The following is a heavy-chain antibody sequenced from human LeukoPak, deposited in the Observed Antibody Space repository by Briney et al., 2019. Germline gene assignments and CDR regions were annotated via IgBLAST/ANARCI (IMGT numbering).Heavy chain of an antibody. CDR1: GFAFSSYG. J-gene: IGHJ3*02. Sequence: GGSLRLSCAASGFAFSSYGMSWVRQAPGKGLEWVSSISGSGGTTYYADSVKGRFTISRDNSKNTLYLQMNSLRADDTAVYSCAKGPPTVMASAFHIWGQGTMVTVS. V-gene: IGHV3-23*01. D-gene: IGHD5-18*01. CDR2: ISGSGGTT. CDR3: AKGPPTVMASAFHI.